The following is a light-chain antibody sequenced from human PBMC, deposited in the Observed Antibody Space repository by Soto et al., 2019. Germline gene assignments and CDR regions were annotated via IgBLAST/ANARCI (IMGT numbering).Light chain of an antibody. Sequence: DIQMTQSPSSLSGSVGDRVTITCHASQYIGNSVNWYQQKPAKAPNPLLSAASNLETGDPLRFSGSGSGTDFAFIISSLRPEDVATYFCQQYGSPPITFGQGTRLEI. CDR3: QQYGSPPIT. CDR2: AAS. CDR1: QYIGNS. J-gene: IGKJ5*01. V-gene: IGKV1-33*01.